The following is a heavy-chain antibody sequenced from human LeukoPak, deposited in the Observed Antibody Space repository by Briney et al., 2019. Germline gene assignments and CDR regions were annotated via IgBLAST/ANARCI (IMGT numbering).Heavy chain of an antibody. CDR1: GFTFSNYA. J-gene: IGHJ5*02. V-gene: IGHV3-69-1*01. CDR2: IRVNDET. CDR3: ARDQGAAAGSANWFDP. D-gene: IGHD6-13*01. Sequence: GGSLRLSCAASGFTFSNYAINWVRQAPGKGLEWVSGIRVNDETYYADSVKGRFTISRDNAKNSLYLQMNSLRAEDTAVYYCARDQGAAAGSANWFDPWGQGTLVTVSS.